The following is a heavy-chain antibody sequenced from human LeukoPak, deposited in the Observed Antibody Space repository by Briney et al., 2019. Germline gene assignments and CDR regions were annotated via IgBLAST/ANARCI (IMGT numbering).Heavy chain of an antibody. Sequence: PSETLSLTCNVSGGSVSSNSYYWGWIRQPPGKGLQWIGIIYYSGRTYYNPSLKSRVTISVDTSKNQFSLKVSSVIAADTAMYYCARGYDSSGYSSRSWFDPWGQGTLVTVSS. CDR2: IYYSGRT. D-gene: IGHD3-22*01. J-gene: IGHJ5*02. V-gene: IGHV4-39*07. CDR3: ARGYDSSGYSSRSWFDP. CDR1: GGSVSSNSYY.